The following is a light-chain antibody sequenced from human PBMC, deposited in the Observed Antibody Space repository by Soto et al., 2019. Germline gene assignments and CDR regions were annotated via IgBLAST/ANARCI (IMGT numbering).Light chain of an antibody. CDR1: QGLSSY. Sequence: DIQMTQSPSSLSASVGDRVTITCRASQGLSSYLAWYQQKPGKAPKLLIYAASTLQSGVPSRFSGSESGTEFTLTISSLQPEDFATYSCQQLNSYPLTFGGGTKVDIK. CDR3: QQLNSYPLT. CDR2: AAS. V-gene: IGKV1-9*01. J-gene: IGKJ4*01.